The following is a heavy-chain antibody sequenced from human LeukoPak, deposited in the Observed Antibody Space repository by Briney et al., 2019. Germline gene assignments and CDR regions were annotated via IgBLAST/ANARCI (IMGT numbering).Heavy chain of an antibody. V-gene: IGHV3-23*01. J-gene: IGHJ4*02. Sequence: PGGSLRLSCAASGFTVSSNYMSWVRQAPGKGLEWVSGLSGSGYNTYYADSVKGRFTISRDNSKNTLYLQMSSLRAEDTAMYYCTKDYSSGWYSPFDFWGQGTLVTVSS. D-gene: IGHD6-19*01. CDR3: TKDYSSGWYSPFDF. CDR1: GFTVSSNY. CDR2: LSGSGYNT.